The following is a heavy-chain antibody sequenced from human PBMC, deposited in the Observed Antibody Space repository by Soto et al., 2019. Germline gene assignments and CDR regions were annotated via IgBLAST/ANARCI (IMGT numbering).Heavy chain of an antibody. CDR3: ARYIPGVRYYGMDV. J-gene: IGHJ6*02. D-gene: IGHD2-2*01. Sequence: GSLRLSCAASGFTFSSYAMKWVRQAPGKGLEWVSLIGESGTPTYYADSVKRRFTISRDNSGNTLFLEMYSLRAEDTAVYYCARYIPGVRYYGMDVWGQGTTVTVSS. CDR2: IGESGTPT. CDR1: GFTFSSYA. V-gene: IGHV3-23*01.